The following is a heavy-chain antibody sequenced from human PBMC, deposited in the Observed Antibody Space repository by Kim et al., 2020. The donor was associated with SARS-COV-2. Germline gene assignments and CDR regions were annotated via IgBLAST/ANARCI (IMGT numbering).Heavy chain of an antibody. CDR3: ARVGLIGTTGQHFDY. D-gene: IGHD1-20*01. CDR1: GFIFSTYE. V-gene: IGHV3-48*03. CDR2: ISGSGDTT. Sequence: GGSLRLSCAASGFIFSTYEINWVRQSPGKGLEWISYISGSGDTTLYADSVKGRFTVSRDNAKNSVYLQMNSLRADDTGVYYCARVGLIGTTGQHFDYWGQGTLVTVSS. J-gene: IGHJ4*02.